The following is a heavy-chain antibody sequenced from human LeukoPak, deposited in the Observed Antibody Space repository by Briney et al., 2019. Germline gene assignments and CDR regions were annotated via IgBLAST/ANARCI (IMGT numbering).Heavy chain of an antibody. CDR2: INPSGDNT. D-gene: IGHD3-22*01. J-gene: IGHJ4*02. Sequence: ASVKVSCKASGYAFSAYYMHWVRQAPGQGLEWMGIINPSGDNTWYAQKFQGRVTMTRDMSTSTDYMELSSLRSEDTAVYYCARDRGGSSGYQRLDSWGQGTLVTVSS. CDR3: ARDRGGSSGYQRLDS. CDR1: GYAFSAYY. V-gene: IGHV1-46*01.